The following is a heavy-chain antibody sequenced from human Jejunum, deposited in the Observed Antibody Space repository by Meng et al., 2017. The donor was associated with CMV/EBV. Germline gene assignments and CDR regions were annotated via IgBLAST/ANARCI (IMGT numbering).Heavy chain of an antibody. CDR1: GGSISSSIHS. D-gene: IGHD6-6*01. CDR3: VDYSSSYGWFDP. Sequence: LPCTVSGGSISSSIHSWTWIRRPPGKGLEWIGSGSTYYNPSLKSRVTISVDTSKNQFSLMLTSVTAADTAVYYCVDYSSSYGWFDPWGQGTLVTVSS. CDR2: GST. J-gene: IGHJ5*02. V-gene: IGHV4-39*01.